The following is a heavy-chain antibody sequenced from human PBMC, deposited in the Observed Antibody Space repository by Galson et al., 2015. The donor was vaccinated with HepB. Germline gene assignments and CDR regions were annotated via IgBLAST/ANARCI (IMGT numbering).Heavy chain of an antibody. CDR2: IIPIFGTA. CDR1: GGTFSSYA. D-gene: IGHD3-22*01. Sequence: SVKVSCKASGGTFSSYAISWVRQAPGQGLEWMGGIIPIFGTANYAQKFQGRVTITADKSTSTAYMELSSLRSEDTAVYYCARGMYYYDSSGLYFDYWGQGTMVTVSS. J-gene: IGHJ4*02. V-gene: IGHV1-69*06. CDR3: ARGMYYYDSSGLYFDY.